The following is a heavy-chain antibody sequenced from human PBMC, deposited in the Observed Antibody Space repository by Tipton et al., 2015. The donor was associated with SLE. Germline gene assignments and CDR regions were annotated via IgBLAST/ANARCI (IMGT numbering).Heavy chain of an antibody. CDR2: IYHSGST. V-gene: IGHV4-38-2*01. Sequence: SLTCAVSGYSISSGYYWGWIRQPPGKGLEWIGSIYHSGSTYYNPSLKSRVTRSVDTSKNQFSLKLSSVTAADTAVYYCARGLGVVVAVAFDIWGQGTMVTVSS. D-gene: IGHD2-15*01. CDR3: ARGLGVVVAVAFDI. J-gene: IGHJ3*02. CDR1: GYSISSGYY.